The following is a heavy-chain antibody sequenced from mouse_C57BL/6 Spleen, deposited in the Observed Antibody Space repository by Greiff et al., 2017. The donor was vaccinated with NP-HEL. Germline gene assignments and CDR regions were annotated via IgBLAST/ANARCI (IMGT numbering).Heavy chain of an antibody. CDR2: IYPGVGDT. J-gene: IGHJ2*01. Sequence: VQLQQSGASVKIPCTASGYAFSSYWMNWVKQRPGKGLEWIGQIYPGVGDTNYNGKFKGKATLTADKSSSTAYMQLSSLTSEDSAVYFCARGLGPGFYYFDYWGQGTTLTVSA. D-gene: IGHD4-1*01. CDR3: ARGLGPGFYYFDY. CDR1: GYAFSSYW. V-gene: IGHV1-80*01.